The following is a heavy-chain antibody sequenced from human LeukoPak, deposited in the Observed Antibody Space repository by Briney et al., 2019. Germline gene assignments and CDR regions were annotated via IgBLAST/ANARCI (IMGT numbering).Heavy chain of an antibody. J-gene: IGHJ4*02. CDR1: GGSFSGYY. CDR3: ARDHRNIGSTSSPFDY. CDR2: INHSGST. D-gene: IGHD5/OR15-5a*01. Sequence: SETLSLTCAVYGGSFSGYYWSWIRQPPGKGLEWIGEINHSGSTNYNPSLKSRVTISVDTSKNQFSLKLSSVTAADTAVYYCARDHRNIGSTSSPFDYWGQGTLVTVSS. V-gene: IGHV4-34*01.